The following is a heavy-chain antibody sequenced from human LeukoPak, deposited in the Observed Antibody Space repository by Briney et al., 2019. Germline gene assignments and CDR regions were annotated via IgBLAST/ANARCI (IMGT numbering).Heavy chain of an antibody. CDR3: ARERFAARWD. CDR2: ISSDGSST. J-gene: IGHJ4*02. Sequence: GGSLRLSCAASGFTFDDYTMHWVRQAPGKGLVWVSRISSDGSSTSYADSVKGRFTISRDNAKNTLYLQMNSLRAEDTAVYYCARERFAARWDWGQGTLVTVSS. CDR1: GFTFDDYT. V-gene: IGHV3-74*01. D-gene: IGHD6-6*01.